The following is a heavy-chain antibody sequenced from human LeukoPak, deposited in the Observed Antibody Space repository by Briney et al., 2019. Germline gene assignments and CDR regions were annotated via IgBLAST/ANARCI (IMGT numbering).Heavy chain of an antibody. Sequence: SVKVSCKASGGTFSSYAISWVRQAPGQGLEWMGGIIPIFGTANYAQRFQGRVTITTDESTSTAYMELSSLRSEDTAVYYCARTRLQGRERDFDYWGQGTLVTVSS. V-gene: IGHV1-69*05. D-gene: IGHD4-11*01. CDR2: IIPIFGTA. CDR1: GGTFSSYA. CDR3: ARTRLQGRERDFDY. J-gene: IGHJ4*02.